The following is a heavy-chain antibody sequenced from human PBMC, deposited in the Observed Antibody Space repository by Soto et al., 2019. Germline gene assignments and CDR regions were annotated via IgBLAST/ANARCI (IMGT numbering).Heavy chain of an antibody. V-gene: IGHV2-5*01. J-gene: IGHJ4*02. Sequence: SGPTLVNPTQTLTLTCSFSDFSLTTRGAGVGWIRQPPGKALEWVALIYWNDDQRYNPSLKSRLTVTKDTSKNHVVLTMTNVDPLDTATYYCTPRSPAYGHDSWGPGTLVTVSS. CDR1: DFSLTTRGAG. D-gene: IGHD3-10*01. CDR3: TPRSPAYGHDS. CDR2: IYWNDDQ.